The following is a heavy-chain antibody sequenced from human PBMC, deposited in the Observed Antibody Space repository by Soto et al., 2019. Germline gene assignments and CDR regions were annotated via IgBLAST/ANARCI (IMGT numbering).Heavy chain of an antibody. V-gene: IGHV3-23*01. J-gene: IGHJ4*02. CDR3: AKYGSISSPHYLDY. D-gene: IGHD6-13*01. CDR1: GFTFSNYA. Sequence: EVQLLESGGGLVQPGGSLRLSCAVSGFTFSNYAVGWVRQAPGMGLEWVSSIFGGGGDTYYTDSVKGRFTISRDSTENTVFLQMNSLRAEDTALYYCAKYGSISSPHYLDYWGQGTLVTVSS. CDR2: IFGGGGDT.